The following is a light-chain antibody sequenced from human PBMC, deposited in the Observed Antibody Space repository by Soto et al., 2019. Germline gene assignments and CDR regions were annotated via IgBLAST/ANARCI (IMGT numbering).Light chain of an antibody. CDR1: QIINTNY. J-gene: IGKJ2*01. Sequence: EIVLTQSPGTLSLSPGEGATLSCRASQIINTNYLAWYQQKPGLAPRLLIYGASSRATGIPDRFSGSGSGTDFTLTIRRLEPEDFAVYYCLQYDNSPLYTFGQGTKLEIK. CDR2: GAS. CDR3: LQYDNSPLYT. V-gene: IGKV3-20*01.